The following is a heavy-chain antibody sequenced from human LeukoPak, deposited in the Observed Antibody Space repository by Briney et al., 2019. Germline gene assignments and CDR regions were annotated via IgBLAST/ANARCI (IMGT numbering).Heavy chain of an antibody. CDR1: GFSVSTNY. D-gene: IGHD3-22*01. CDR3: ARGPYSYDSSGAFDI. Sequence: GSLRLSCAASGFSVSTNYVSWIRQPAGKGLEWIGRISSSGSTNYNPSLKSRVTISVDTSKNQFSLKLSSVTAADTAVYFCARGPYSYDSSGAFDIWGQGTMVTVSS. CDR2: ISSSGST. J-gene: IGHJ3*02. V-gene: IGHV4-4*07.